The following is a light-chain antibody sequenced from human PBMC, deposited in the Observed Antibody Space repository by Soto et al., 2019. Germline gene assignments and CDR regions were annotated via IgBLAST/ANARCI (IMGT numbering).Light chain of an antibody. J-gene: IGKJ2*01. CDR2: AAS. CDR3: HQSYSTPPT. Sequence: DIQMTQSPSSLSASVGDRVTMTCRASQSISSYLNWYQQKPGKAPKLLIYAASSLQSGVPSRFSGSGSGKDFTLTISSLQPEDFATYHCHQSYSTPPTFGQGTKLEIK. CDR1: QSISSY. V-gene: IGKV1-39*01.